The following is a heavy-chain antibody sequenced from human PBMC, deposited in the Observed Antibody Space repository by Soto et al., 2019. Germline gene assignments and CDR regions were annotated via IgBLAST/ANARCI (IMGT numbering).Heavy chain of an antibody. J-gene: IGHJ6*02. CDR2: IIPIFGTA. CDR3: ARLGYCSGGSCYPNTYYYYYYGMDV. CDR1: GGTFSSYA. Sequence: QVQLVQSGAEVKKPGSSVKVSCKASGGTFSSYAISWVRQAPGQGLEWMGGIIPIFGTANYAQKFQGRVTITADESTSTAYMELSSLRSEDTAVYYCARLGYCSGGSCYPNTYYYYYYGMDVWGQGTTVTVSS. D-gene: IGHD2-15*01. V-gene: IGHV1-69*01.